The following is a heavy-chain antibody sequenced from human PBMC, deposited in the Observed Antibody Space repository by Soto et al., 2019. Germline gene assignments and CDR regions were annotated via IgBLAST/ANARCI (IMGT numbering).Heavy chain of an antibody. CDR1: GASIGGFY. CDR3: VRDGTKTLRDWFDP. CDR2: IYATGTT. Sequence: PSETLSLTCTVSGASIGGFYCIWGRNSAGKGLEWIGRIYATGTTDYNPSLKSRVMMSVDTSKKQFSLKLRSVTAADTAVYYCVRDGTKTLRDWFDPWGQGISVTVSS. D-gene: IGHD1-1*01. V-gene: IGHV4-4*07. J-gene: IGHJ5*02.